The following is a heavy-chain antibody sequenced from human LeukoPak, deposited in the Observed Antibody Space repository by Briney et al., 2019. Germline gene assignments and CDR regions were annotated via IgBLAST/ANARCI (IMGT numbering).Heavy chain of an antibody. J-gene: IGHJ4*02. CDR1: GGTFSSYA. CDR2: IIPVFGTA. Sequence: GASVKVSCKASGGTFSSYAISWVRQAPGQGLEWTGRIIPVFGTANYAQKFQGRVTITTDESTSTAYMELSSLRSEDTAVYYCARGKDIVLIIWGQGTLVTVSS. D-gene: IGHD2-8*01. V-gene: IGHV1-69*05. CDR3: ARGKDIVLII.